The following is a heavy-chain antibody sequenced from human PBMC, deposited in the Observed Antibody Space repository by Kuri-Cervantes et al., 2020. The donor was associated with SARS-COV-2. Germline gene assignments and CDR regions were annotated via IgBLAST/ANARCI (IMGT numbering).Heavy chain of an antibody. CDR1: GFTFSSYA. Sequence: GESLKISCAASGFTFSSYAMHWVRQAPGKGLEWVAVISYDGSNKYYADSVKGRFTISRDNSKSTLYLQMNSLRAEDTAVYYCARTKVAYTAMVGFDYWGQGTLVTVSS. CDR2: ISYDGSNK. V-gene: IGHV3-30-3*01. D-gene: IGHD5-18*01. J-gene: IGHJ4*02. CDR3: ARTKVAYTAMVGFDY.